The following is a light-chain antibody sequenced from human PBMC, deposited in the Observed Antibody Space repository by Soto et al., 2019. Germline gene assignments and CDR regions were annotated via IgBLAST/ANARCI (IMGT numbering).Light chain of an antibody. J-gene: IGKJ1*01. Sequence: EIVMTQSPATLSVSPGERATLSCRASQSVGSNLAWYQQKPGQAPRLLIYGASTRATGIPARFSGSGSGTEFTLTISSLQPEDSAIHSYQQYNNGPPARTSGQATKVEIK. CDR1: QSVGSN. CDR2: GAS. V-gene: IGKV3-15*01. CDR3: QQYNNGPPART.